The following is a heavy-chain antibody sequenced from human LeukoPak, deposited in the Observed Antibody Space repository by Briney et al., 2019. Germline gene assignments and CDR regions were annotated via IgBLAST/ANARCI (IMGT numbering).Heavy chain of an antibody. CDR3: ARVWSGYPPSWSCYYYYMDV. D-gene: IGHD3-3*01. CDR2: IIPIFGTA. J-gene: IGHJ6*03. CDR1: GGTFSSYA. Sequence: SVKVSCKASGGTFSSYAISWVRQAPGQGLDWMVGIIPIFGTANYAQKFQGRVTITTDESTSTAYMELSSLRSEDTAVYYCARVWSGYPPSWSCYYYYMDVWGKGTTVTVSS. V-gene: IGHV1-69*05.